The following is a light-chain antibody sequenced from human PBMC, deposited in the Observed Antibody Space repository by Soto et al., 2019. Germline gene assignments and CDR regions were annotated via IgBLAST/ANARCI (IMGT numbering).Light chain of an antibody. V-gene: IGKV3-20*01. CDR1: QTGSTS. J-gene: IGKJ4*01. Sequence: EIGFTQSPGTWSLSPGDTATLSCTASQTGSTSLSCYQQKPCQAPRLLIYGETFRATGIPDRFSGDGAGTDFTLAINTLAPADVVVYYYQRAGGSVSFCGGTKVE. CDR3: QRAGGSVS. CDR2: GET.